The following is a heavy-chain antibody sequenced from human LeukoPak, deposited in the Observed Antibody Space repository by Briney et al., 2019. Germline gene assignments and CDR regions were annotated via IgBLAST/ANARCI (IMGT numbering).Heavy chain of an antibody. CDR1: GYSISSGYY. V-gene: IGHV4-38-2*02. CDR3: ARVGYCSGGNCYSIVPYYFDY. D-gene: IGHD2-15*01. J-gene: IGHJ4*02. Sequence: PSETLSLTCTVSGYSISSGYYWGWIRQSPGEGLEWIGSIYHSRSTYYNPSLKSRVTISVDTSKNQFSLKLSSVTAADTAVYYCARVGYCSGGNCYSIVPYYFDYWGQGTLVTVSS. CDR2: IYHSRST.